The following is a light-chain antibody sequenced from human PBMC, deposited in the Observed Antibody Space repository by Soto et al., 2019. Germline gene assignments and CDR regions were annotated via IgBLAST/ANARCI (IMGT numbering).Light chain of an antibody. CDR2: GNH. Sequence: QSVLTQAPSASGTHGQRVSISGSASNSNFVSNSVSWYQHVPGTAPKLLISGNHQRPSGVPDRFSGSKSGTSASLAISDRRCEDEADYSCATWDDTLSGPSWVFGGGTKRTVL. CDR1: NSNFVSNS. V-gene: IGLV1-47*01. J-gene: IGLJ3*02. CDR3: ATWDDTLSGPSWV.